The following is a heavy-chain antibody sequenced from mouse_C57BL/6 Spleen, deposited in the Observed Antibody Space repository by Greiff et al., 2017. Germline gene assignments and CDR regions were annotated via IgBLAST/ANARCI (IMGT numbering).Heavy chain of an antibody. CDR3: ARIYYGSSSYAMDY. CDR2: ISSGSSTI. CDR1: GFTFSDYG. Sequence: EVQRVESGGGLVKPGGSLKLSCAASGFTFSDYGMHWVRQAPEKGLEWVAYISSGSSTIYYADTVKGRFTISRDNAKNTLFLQMTSLRSEDTAMYYCARIYYGSSSYAMDYWGQGTSVTVSS. J-gene: IGHJ4*01. V-gene: IGHV5-17*01. D-gene: IGHD1-1*01.